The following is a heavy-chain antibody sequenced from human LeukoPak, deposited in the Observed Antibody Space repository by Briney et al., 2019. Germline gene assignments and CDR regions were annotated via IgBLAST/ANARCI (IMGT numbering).Heavy chain of an antibody. CDR3: ARDHCSANSCYEDYYNGVDV. V-gene: IGHV1-2*02. CDR2: INPNSGGT. D-gene: IGHD2-2*01. Sequence: ASVKVSCKASGYTFTDYYLQWLRQAPGQGLEWMGWINPNSGGTEYAQTFQGRVTMTRDMSISTAYMELSRLRSDDTAVYYCARDHCSANSCYEDYYNGVDVWGQGTTVTVSS. J-gene: IGHJ6*02. CDR1: GYTFTDYY.